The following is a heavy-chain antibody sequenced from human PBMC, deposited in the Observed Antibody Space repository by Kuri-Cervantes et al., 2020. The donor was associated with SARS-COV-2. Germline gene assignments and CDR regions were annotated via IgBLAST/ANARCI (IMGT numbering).Heavy chain of an antibody. CDR1: GGTFSSYA. CDR3: ASRKRELVYATRGGYFDL. Sequence: SVKVSCKATGGTFSSYAISWVRQAPGQGLEWMGGIIPIFGTANYAQKFQGRVTITADESTSTAYMELSSLRSEDTAVYYCASRKRELVYATRGGYFDLWGRGTLVTVSS. D-gene: IGHD2-8*01. V-gene: IGHV1-69*13. CDR2: IIPIFGTA. J-gene: IGHJ2*01.